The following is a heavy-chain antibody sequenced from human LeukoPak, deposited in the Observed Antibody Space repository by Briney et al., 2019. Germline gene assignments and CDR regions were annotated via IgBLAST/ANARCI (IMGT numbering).Heavy chain of an antibody. CDR3: ATEYHYDSSGYYLYYFDY. CDR2: INPNSGGT. CDR1: GYTFTGYY. J-gene: IGHJ4*02. D-gene: IGHD3-22*01. Sequence: ASVKVSCKASGYTFTGYYMHWVRQAPGQGLEWMGWINPNSGGTNYAQKFQGRVTMTRDTSISTAYMELSRLRSDDTAVYYCATEYHYDSSGYYLYYFDYWGQGTLVTVSS. V-gene: IGHV1-2*02.